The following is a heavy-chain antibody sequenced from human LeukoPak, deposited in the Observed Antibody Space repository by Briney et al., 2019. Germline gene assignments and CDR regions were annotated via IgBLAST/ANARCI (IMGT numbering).Heavy chain of an antibody. V-gene: IGHV4-59*01. Sequence: PSETLSLTCTVSGDSISSYFWSWIRQPPGKGLEWIGCFHDSGSANYNPSLKSRITMSVDTSKNQFSLKLRSVTAADTAVYYCARDSHSVDTATPRGFDPWGQGTLVTVSS. D-gene: IGHD2-15*01. J-gene: IGHJ5*02. CDR2: FHDSGSA. CDR1: GDSISSYF. CDR3: ARDSHSVDTATPRGFDP.